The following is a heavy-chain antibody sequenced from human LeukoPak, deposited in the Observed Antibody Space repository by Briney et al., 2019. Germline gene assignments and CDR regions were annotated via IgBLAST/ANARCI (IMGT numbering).Heavy chain of an antibody. Sequence: GGSLRLSCAASGFTFSSYAMSWVRPAPGKGLEWVSAINGSGGSTYYADSVKGRFTISRDNSKNTLYLQMNSLRAEDTAVYYCAKGRGYCSGGSCYTDYWGQGTLVTVSS. D-gene: IGHD2-15*01. CDR1: GFTFSSYA. V-gene: IGHV3-23*01. J-gene: IGHJ4*02. CDR2: INGSGGST. CDR3: AKGRGYCSGGSCYTDY.